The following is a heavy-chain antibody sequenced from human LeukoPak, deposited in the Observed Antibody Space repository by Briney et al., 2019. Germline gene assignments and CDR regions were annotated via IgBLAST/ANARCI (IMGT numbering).Heavy chain of an antibody. D-gene: IGHD2-15*01. CDR2: ISGSSSTI. Sequence: PGGSLRLSCAASGFTFSSYSMNWVRQAPGKGLEWGSYISGSSSTIYYADSVKGRFTISRDNSKDTLFLQMDSLRVEDTAVYYCATFCSGGDCYSFAPWGQGTLVTVSS. CDR1: GFTFSSYS. V-gene: IGHV3-48*01. CDR3: ATFCSGGDCYSFAP. J-gene: IGHJ5*02.